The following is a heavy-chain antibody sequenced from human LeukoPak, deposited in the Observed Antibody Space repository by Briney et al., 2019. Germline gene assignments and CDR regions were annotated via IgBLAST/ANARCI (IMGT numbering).Heavy chain of an antibody. CDR1: GGTFSSYA. D-gene: IGHD3-3*01. V-gene: IGHV1-69*05. CDR2: IIPIFGTA. Sequence: GASVKFSCKASGGTFSSYAISWVRQAPGQGLEWMGGIIPIFGTANYAQKFQGRVTITTDESTSTAYMELSSLRSEDTAVYYCARGLQHPTLRFLEWLSITWGQGTLVTVSS. CDR3: ARGLQHPTLRFLEWLSIT. J-gene: IGHJ4*02.